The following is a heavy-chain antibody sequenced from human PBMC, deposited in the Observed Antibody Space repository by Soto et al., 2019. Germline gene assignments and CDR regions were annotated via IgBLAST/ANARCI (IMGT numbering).Heavy chain of an antibody. Sequence: GSXIRSWAASGVSLDDYTMHCVRQAPGKGLEWVSLISWDGGSTYYADSVKGRFTISRDNSKNSLYLQMNSLRTEDTALYYCAKESNVGNAGEAYYYYYGMDVWGQRTTVTVSS. V-gene: IGHV3-43*01. CDR3: AKESNVGNAGEAYYYYYGMDV. D-gene: IGHD7-27*01. J-gene: IGHJ6*02. CDR2: ISWDGGST. CDR1: GVSLDDYT.